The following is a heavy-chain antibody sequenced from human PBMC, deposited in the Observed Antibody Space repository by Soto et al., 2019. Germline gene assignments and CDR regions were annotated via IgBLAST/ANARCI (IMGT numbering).Heavy chain of an antibody. Sequence: QVQLQESGPGLVKPSETLSLTCTVSGGSIGNSYWSWIRQSPGKGLEWIGYIYYSGSSNYNPSLKSRXXTXVXLSKNQLSLKLSSVTAADTAVYYCARHSSSWPIFDYWGQGTLVIVSS. CDR3: ARHSSSWPIFDY. V-gene: IGHV4-59*08. CDR2: IYYSGSS. D-gene: IGHD6-13*01. J-gene: IGHJ4*02. CDR1: GGSIGNSY.